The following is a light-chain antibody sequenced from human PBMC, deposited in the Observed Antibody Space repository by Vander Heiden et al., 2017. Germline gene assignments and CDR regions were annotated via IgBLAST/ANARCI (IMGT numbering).Light chain of an antibody. CDR3: QPHDDKGPFT. J-gene: IGKJ4*01. Sequence: EIVLTQLPATLYLSPGERATLSGRASESVGIYFACYQQRPGLPPRLLLYNASNRATGIPARFSGSGYGTDFALTISSLDPEDFAIYYCQPHDDKGPFTFGGGTKVEIK. CDR2: NAS. CDR1: ESVGIY. V-gene: IGKV3-11*01.